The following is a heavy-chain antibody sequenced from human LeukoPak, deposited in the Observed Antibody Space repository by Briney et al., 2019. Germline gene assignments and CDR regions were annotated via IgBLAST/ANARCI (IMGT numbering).Heavy chain of an antibody. J-gene: IGHJ4*02. D-gene: IGHD3-9*01. CDR2: IKSKTDGGTT. CDR3: TTDSYYDILTGYYRDY. Sequence: GGSLRLSCAASGFTFSNAWMSWVRQAPGKGLERVGRIKSKTDGGTTDYAAPVKGRFTISRDDSKNTLYLQMNSLKTEDTAVYYCTTDSYYDILTGYYRDYWGQGTLVTVSS. CDR1: GFTFSNAW. V-gene: IGHV3-15*01.